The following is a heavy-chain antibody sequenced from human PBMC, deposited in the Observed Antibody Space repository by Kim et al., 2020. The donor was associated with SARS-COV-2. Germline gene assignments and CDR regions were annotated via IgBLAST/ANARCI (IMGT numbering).Heavy chain of an antibody. CDR1: GFTFSSYA. Sequence: GGSLRLSCAASGFTFSSYAMSWVRQAPGKGLEWVSAISGSGGSTYYADSVKGRFTISRDNSKNTLYLQMNSLRAEDTAVYYCAKDKDGWTVAANIDYWGQGTLVTVSS. V-gene: IGHV3-23*01. CDR3: AKDKDGWTVAANIDY. J-gene: IGHJ4*02. CDR2: ISGSGGST. D-gene: IGHD6-19*01.